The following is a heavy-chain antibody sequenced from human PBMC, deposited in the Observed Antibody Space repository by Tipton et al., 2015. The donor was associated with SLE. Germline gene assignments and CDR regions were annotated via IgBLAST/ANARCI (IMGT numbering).Heavy chain of an antibody. D-gene: IGHD2-8*01. Sequence: TLRLSCAVSGFTFSTYGMHWVRQAPGKGLEWVTFIRSDGSSKYYADSVRGRFTISRDNSKNTLYLQMNSLRAEDTAVYYCAKDRSCSQFSYYGVYLWGQGTTVTVSS. CDR2: IRSDGSSK. CDR3: AKDRSCSQFSYYGVYL. J-gene: IGHJ6*02. V-gene: IGHV3-30*02. CDR1: GFTFSTYG.